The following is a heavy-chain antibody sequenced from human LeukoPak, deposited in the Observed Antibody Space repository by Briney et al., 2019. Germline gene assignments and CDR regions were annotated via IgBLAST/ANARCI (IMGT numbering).Heavy chain of an antibody. CDR1: GGTFSSYT. D-gene: IGHD2-2*01. V-gene: IGHV1-69*02. CDR3: ASLGYCSSTSCYSLDY. Sequence: SVKVSCKASGGTFSSYTISWVRQAPGQGLEWMGRIIPILGIANYAQKFQGRVTITADKSTSTAYMELSSLRSEDTAVYYCASLGYCSSTSCYSLDYWGQGTLVTVSS. J-gene: IGHJ4*02. CDR2: IIPILGIA.